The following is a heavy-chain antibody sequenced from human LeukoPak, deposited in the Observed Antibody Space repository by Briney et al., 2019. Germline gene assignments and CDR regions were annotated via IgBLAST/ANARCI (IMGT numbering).Heavy chain of an antibody. CDR3: AKVVVVPAAIPY. CDR2: ISGSGGST. D-gene: IGHD2-2*01. J-gene: IGHJ4*02. CDR1: GFTFSSYA. Sequence: PGGSLRLSFAASGFTFSSYAMSWVRQAPGKGLEWVSAISGSGGSTYYADSVKGRFTISRDNSKNTLYLQMNSLRAGDTAVYYCAKVVVVPAAIPYWGQGTLVTVSS. V-gene: IGHV3-23*01.